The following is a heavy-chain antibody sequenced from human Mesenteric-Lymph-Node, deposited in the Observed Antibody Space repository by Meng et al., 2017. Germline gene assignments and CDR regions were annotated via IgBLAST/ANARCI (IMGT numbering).Heavy chain of an antibody. CDR2: TCYRSKWYY. V-gene: IGHV6-1*01. J-gene: IGHJ4*02. CDR1: GDSVSSNSAA. CDR3: ASWYFNY. Sequence: VQLQEASPGLVEPSQTLSLTCAISGDSVSSNSAAWHWIRQSPSRGLEWLGMTCYRSKWYYDYAVSVKSRITINPDTSRNQFSLQLNSVTPEDTAVYYCASWYFNYWGQGTLVTVSS.